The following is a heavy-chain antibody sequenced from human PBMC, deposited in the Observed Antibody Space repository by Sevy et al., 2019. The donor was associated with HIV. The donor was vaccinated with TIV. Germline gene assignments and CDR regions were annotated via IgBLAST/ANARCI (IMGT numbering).Heavy chain of an antibody. V-gene: IGHV1-69*13. CDR3: ARGPLRNYYDSSGHEY. CDR1: GGTFSSYA. CDR2: IIPIFGTA. D-gene: IGHD3-22*01. J-gene: IGHJ4*02. Sequence: ASVKVSCKASGGTFSSYAISWVRQAPGQGLEWMGGIIPIFGTANYAQKFQGRVTITADESTRTAYMELSSLRSEDTAVYYCARGPLRNYYDSSGHEYWGQGTLVTVSS.